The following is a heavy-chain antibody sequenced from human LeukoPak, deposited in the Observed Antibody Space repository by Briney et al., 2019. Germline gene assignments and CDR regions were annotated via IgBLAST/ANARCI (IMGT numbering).Heavy chain of an antibody. CDR1: GFTFSSYA. CDR2: ISTDGGST. V-gene: IGHV3-64D*06. D-gene: IGHD6-13*01. CDR3: AKDWGSSWSNWFDP. Sequence: PGGSLRLSCSASGFTFSSYAMHWVRQAPGKGLEYVSAISTDGGSTYYADSVKGRFTISRDNSKNTLYLQMTSLRPEDTAVYYCAKDWGSSWSNWFDPWGQGTLVTVSS. J-gene: IGHJ5*02.